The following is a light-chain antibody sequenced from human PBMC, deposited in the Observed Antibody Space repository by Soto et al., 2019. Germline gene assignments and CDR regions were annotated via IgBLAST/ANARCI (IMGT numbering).Light chain of an antibody. CDR3: QQYNTYPRT. Sequence: DIQMTQSPSSLSASVGDRVTITCQASQDISNYLNWYQQKLGKAPKLLIYDASNLETGVPSRFSGSGSGTDFTFTISSLQPEDIATYYCQQYNTYPRTFGQGTKVDI. J-gene: IGKJ1*01. CDR1: QDISNY. V-gene: IGKV1-33*01. CDR2: DAS.